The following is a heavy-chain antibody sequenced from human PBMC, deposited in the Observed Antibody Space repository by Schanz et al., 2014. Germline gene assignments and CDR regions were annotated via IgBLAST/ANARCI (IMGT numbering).Heavy chain of an antibody. CDR1: GYTFTSFA. Sequence: QVQLVQSGSELKKPGASVKVSCKASGYTFTSFAMNWVRQAPGQGLEWMGWINTNNGDPTYAQGFTGRFVFSLDTSVSTAYLQISSLKAEDTAVYYCARGGVVAVTAALNWFDPWGQGTLVTVSS. V-gene: IGHV7-4-1*02. CDR3: ARGGVVAVTAALNWFDP. J-gene: IGHJ5*02. D-gene: IGHD2-15*01. CDR2: INTNNGDP.